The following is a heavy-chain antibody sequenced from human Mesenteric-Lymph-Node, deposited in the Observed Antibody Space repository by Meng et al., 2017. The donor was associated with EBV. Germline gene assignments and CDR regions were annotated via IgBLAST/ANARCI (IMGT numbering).Heavy chain of an antibody. CDR3: THIWITLDH. D-gene: IGHD3-10*01. CDR2: IFWDDDK. CDR1: GFSLNSSGMA. J-gene: IGHJ4*02. V-gene: IGHV2-5*02. Sequence: QITLKETGPTVVKSXQTLTVTCSVSGFSLNSSGMAVVWVRQPPGKAPEWLALIFWDDDKRYSPSLKSRLTISRDTSENQVVLTMTNMAPEDTATYYCTHIWITLDHWGQGALGTVSS.